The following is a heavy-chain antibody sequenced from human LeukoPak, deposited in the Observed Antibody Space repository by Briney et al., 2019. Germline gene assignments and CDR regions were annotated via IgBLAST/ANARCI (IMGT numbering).Heavy chain of an antibody. J-gene: IGHJ4*02. CDR3: ARTANFAAGYYIDY. V-gene: IGHV3-21*01. CDR1: GFTFSSYT. CDR2: ISGSSRHK. D-gene: IGHD6-13*01. Sequence: GGSLRLSCAASGFTFSSYTMSWVRQAPGKGLEWVSSISGSSRHKYYADSVKGRFTISRDNAKNSLYLQMNSLRAEDTAVYYCARTANFAAGYYIDYWGQGTLVTVSS.